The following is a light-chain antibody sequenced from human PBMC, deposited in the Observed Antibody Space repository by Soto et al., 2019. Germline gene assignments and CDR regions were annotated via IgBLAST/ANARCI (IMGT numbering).Light chain of an antibody. CDR3: QQYNTYWT. Sequence: IQMTQSPSTLPASVGDRVTITCRASQSTSNWLAWYQQKPGKAPKLLIYKASTLESGVPSRFSGSGSGTEFTLTISSLQPDDFANYYCQQYNTYWTFGQGTKVEVK. CDR2: KAS. V-gene: IGKV1-5*03. CDR1: QSTSNW. J-gene: IGKJ1*01.